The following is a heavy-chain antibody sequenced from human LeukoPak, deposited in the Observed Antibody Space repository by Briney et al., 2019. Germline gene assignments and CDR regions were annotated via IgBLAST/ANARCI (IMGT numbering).Heavy chain of an antibody. J-gene: IGHJ4*02. CDR3: ARVVRTGYSSSWYDVRYYFDY. D-gene: IGHD6-13*01. CDR1: GGSISSYY. Sequence: SSETLSLTCTVSGGSISSYYWSWIRQPPGKGLEWIGYIYYSGSTNYNPSLKSRVTISVDTSKNQFSLKLGSVTAADTAVYYCARVVRTGYSSSWYDVRYYFDYWGQGTLVTVSS. CDR2: IYYSGST. V-gene: IGHV4-59*01.